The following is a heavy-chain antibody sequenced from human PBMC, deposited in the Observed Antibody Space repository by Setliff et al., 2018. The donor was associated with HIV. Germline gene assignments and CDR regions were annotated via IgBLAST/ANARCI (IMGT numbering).Heavy chain of an antibody. Sequence: SETLSLTCAVYGGSFSGYFWSWIRQPPGKGLEWIGEINHDGITNYNPSLKSRVTVSVDTSKSQFSLKLSSVTAADTTMYYCARWVTTPTKGAFDIWGQGTVVTVSS. CDR3: ARWVTTPTKGAFDI. D-gene: IGHD3-22*01. J-gene: IGHJ3*02. CDR2: INHDGIT. V-gene: IGHV4-34*01. CDR1: GGSFSGYF.